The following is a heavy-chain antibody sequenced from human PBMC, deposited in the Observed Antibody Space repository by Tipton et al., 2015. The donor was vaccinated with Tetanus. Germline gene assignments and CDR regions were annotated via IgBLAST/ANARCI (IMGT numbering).Heavy chain of an antibody. Sequence: SLRLSCAASGFTFSSYAMSWVRQAPGKGLEWVSAISGSGGSTYYADSVKGRFTISRDNSKNTLYLQMNSLRAEDTAVYYCAKGWLGGDCSGGSCYGWFDPWGQGTLVTVSS. CDR2: ISGSGGST. D-gene: IGHD2-15*01. CDR3: AKGWLGGDCSGGSCYGWFDP. CDR1: GFTFSSYA. V-gene: IGHV3-23*01. J-gene: IGHJ5*02.